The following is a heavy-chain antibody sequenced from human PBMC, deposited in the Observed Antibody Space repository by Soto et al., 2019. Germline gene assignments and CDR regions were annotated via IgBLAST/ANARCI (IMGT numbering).Heavy chain of an antibody. V-gene: IGHV4-31*03. J-gene: IGHJ4*02. CDR1: GVSVSTGGYF. CDR2: IYYSGMT. Sequence: LSLTCTVSGVSVSTGGYFWTWIRQHPGKGLEWIGNIYYSGMTYYNPSLRGRVSISLDPSESQFSLKLNSVTAADTAVYYCARDSSGPGYSYGKFDYWGQGALVTVSS. CDR3: ARDSSGPGYSYGKFDY. D-gene: IGHD5-18*01.